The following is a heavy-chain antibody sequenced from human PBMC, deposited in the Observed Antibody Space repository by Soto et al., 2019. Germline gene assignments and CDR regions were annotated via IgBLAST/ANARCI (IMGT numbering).Heavy chain of an antibody. CDR2: ISGNGGST. CDR3: TREGTPGTTDF. CDR1: GFTFSSYA. J-gene: IGHJ4*02. Sequence: GGSLRLSCAASGFTFSSYAMHWVRQAPGKGLESVSAISGNGGSTYYADSVRDRFTISRDNSKNTLYLHMASLRTEDMGVYYSTREGTPGTTDFWGQGTLVTVSS. V-gene: IGHV3-64*02. D-gene: IGHD1-1*01.